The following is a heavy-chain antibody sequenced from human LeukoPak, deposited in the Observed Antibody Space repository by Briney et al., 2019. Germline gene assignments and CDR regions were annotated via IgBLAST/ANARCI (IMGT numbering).Heavy chain of an antibody. CDR2: INPSSGRT. J-gene: IGHJ4*02. CDR1: GFTFSSHV. D-gene: IGHD4-17*01. Sequence: GGSLRLSCAASGFTFSSHVISWVRQTPGKGLEWVSAINPSSGRTYYADYVKGRFSISRDNSKNTVYLQINSLRAEDTAVYYCAKERGYSGDPQDFDYWGQGTLVIVSS. V-gene: IGHV3-23*01. CDR3: AKERGYSGDPQDFDY.